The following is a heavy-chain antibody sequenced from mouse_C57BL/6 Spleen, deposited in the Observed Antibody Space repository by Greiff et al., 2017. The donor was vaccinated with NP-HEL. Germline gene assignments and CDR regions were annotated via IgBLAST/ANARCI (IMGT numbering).Heavy chain of an antibody. D-gene: IGHD1-1*01. CDR2: IYPGSGST. V-gene: IGHV1-55*01. CDR3: ARWVVATDAMDY. J-gene: IGHJ4*01. CDR1: GYTFTSYW. Sequence: QVQLQQSGAELVKPGASVKMSCKASGYTFTSYWLTWVKQRPGQGLEWIGDIYPGSGSTNYNEKFKSKATLTVDTSSSTAYMQLSSLTSEDSAVYYCARWVVATDAMDYWGQGTSVTVSS.